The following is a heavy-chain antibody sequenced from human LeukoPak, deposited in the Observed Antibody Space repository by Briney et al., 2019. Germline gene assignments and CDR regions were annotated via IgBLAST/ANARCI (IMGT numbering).Heavy chain of an antibody. CDR3: ARALGYCSGGSCYGLGY. V-gene: IGHV4-34*01. J-gene: IGHJ4*02. CDR2: TNHSAST. D-gene: IGHD2-15*01. Sequence: PSETLSLTCAVYGGSFSGYYWSWIRQPPGKGLEWIGETNHSASTNYNPSLKSRVTISVDTSKNQFSLKLSSVTAADTAVYYCARALGYCSGGSCYGLGYWGQGTLVTVSS. CDR1: GGSFSGYY.